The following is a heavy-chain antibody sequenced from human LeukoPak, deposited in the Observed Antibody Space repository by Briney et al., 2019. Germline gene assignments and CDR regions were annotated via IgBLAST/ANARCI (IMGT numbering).Heavy chain of an antibody. J-gene: IGHJ4*02. Sequence: GGSLRLSCEASGLTMGDYTMHFVRQLPGKGLECVAFISRKGVATKYPASERGRFIVSRDNSTNSLYLHMNRLSPEDSALSSCAKGPTNPPYYPSWTYYEPKDQFDFWGQGTLVTISS. V-gene: IGHV3-43*01. CDR2: ISRKGVAT. CDR3: AKGPTNPPYYPSWTYYEPKDQFDF. D-gene: IGHD3-3*01. CDR1: GLTMGDYT.